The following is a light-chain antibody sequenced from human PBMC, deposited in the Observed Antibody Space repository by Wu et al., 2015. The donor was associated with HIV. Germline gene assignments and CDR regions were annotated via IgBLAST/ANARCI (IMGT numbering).Light chain of an antibody. CDR3: QHRSSSPGVT. CDR1: QSVSSSY. CDR2: DIY. Sequence: EIVLTQSPGTLSLSPGERATLSCRASQSVSSSYLAWYQQKPGQAPRLLIYDIYNRAAGIPPRFSGSGSGTDFTLTISSLEPEDFAVYYCQHRSSSPGVTFGPGTKVDVK. V-gene: IGKV3-11*01. J-gene: IGKJ3*01.